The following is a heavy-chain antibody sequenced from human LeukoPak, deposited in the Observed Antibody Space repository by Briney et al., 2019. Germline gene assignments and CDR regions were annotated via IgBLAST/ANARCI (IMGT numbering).Heavy chain of an antibody. CDR3: ARDGDQRWVRTASLNY. V-gene: IGHV1-2*02. Sequence: GASVKVSCKASGYTFTGYYMHWVRQAPGQGLEWMGWINPDSGGTNLAEGFQGRVTLTRDTSISTAYMELSSLESDDTAVYYCARDGDQRWVRTASLNYWGQGTLVTVSS. CDR2: INPDSGGT. D-gene: IGHD5-24*01. J-gene: IGHJ4*02. CDR1: GYTFTGYY.